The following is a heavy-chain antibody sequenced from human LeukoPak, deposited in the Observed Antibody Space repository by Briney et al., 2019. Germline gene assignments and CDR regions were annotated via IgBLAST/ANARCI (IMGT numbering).Heavy chain of an antibody. CDR1: GASISRGAYY. CDR3: ARVRGGISSGYYSDY. CDR2: IFHSGST. J-gene: IGHJ4*02. Sequence: SQTLSLTCTVSGASISRGAYYWSWIRQPPGKGLEWIGYIFHSGSTYYNPSLKSRVTISVDRSKNQFSLNLSSVTAADTAVYYCARVRGGISSGYYSDYWGQGTLVTVSS. V-gene: IGHV4-30-2*01. D-gene: IGHD3-22*01.